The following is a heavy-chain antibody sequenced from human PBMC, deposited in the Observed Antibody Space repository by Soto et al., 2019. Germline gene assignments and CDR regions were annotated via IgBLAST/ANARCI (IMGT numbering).Heavy chain of an antibody. V-gene: IGHV4-4*02. CDR1: GGSISNNNW. CDR3: ARGGSGYDWFDS. J-gene: IGHJ5*01. D-gene: IGHD5-12*01. CDR2: IYHSGRT. Sequence: QVQLQQSGPGLVKPSETLSLTCAVSGGSISNNNWWSWVRQPPGKGLEWIGEIYHSGRTNYNPSLKSRVSISADKSTNHFSLNLNSVTAADTAIYYCARGGSGYDWFDSWGQGTLVTVSS.